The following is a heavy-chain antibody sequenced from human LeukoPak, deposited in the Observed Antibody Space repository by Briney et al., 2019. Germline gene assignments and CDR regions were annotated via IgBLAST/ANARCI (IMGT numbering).Heavy chain of an antibody. Sequence: GGSLRLSCAASGFTFSSYAMHWVRQAPGKGLEWVAVISYDGSNKYYADSVKGRFTISRDNSKNTLYLQMNSLRAEDTAVYYCARDGADSGSWYGDYWGQGTLVTVSS. CDR2: ISYDGSNK. J-gene: IGHJ4*02. D-gene: IGHD6-13*01. V-gene: IGHV3-30-3*01. CDR1: GFTFSSYA. CDR3: ARDGADSGSWYGDY.